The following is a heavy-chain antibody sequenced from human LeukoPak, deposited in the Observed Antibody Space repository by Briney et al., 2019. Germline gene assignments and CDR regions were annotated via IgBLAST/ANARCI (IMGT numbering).Heavy chain of an antibody. V-gene: IGHV3-21*01. CDR1: GFTFSSYS. Sequence: RTGGFLRLSCAASGFTFSSYSMNWVRQAPGKGLEWVSSISSSSSYIYYADSVKGRFTISRDNAKNSLYLQMNSLRAEDTAVYYCARAGGSYSYYYYGMDVWGQGTTVTVSS. J-gene: IGHJ6*02. CDR2: ISSSSSYI. CDR3: ARAGGSYSYYYYGMDV. D-gene: IGHD1-26*01.